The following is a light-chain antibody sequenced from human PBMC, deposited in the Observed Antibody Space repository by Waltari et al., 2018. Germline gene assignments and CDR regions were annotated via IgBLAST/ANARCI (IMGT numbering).Light chain of an antibody. CDR2: DNN. CDR1: TSNIGNYY. Sequence: QSVLTQPPSVSAAPGQKVTVSCSGSTSNIGNYYVSWYQQLPGTAPKLLIFDNNQRPSGIPYRFSGSKSGTSATLGITELQTGDEADYYCGTWDSSLDSYVFGTGSKVTVL. J-gene: IGLJ1*01. CDR3: GTWDSSLDSYV. V-gene: IGLV1-51*01.